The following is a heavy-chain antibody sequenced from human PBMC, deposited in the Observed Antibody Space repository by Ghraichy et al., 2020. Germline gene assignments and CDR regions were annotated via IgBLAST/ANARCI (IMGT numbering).Heavy chain of an antibody. Sequence: GGSLRLSCAASGFTFSSYGMHWVRQAPGKGLEWVAVISYDGSNKYYADSVKGRFTISRDNSKNTLYLQMNSLRAEDTAVYYCAKMLLGLEQLALYYGMDVWGQGTTVTVSS. CDR1: GFTFSSYG. CDR3: AKMLLGLEQLALYYGMDV. D-gene: IGHD6-6*01. V-gene: IGHV3-30*18. CDR2: ISYDGSNK. J-gene: IGHJ6*02.